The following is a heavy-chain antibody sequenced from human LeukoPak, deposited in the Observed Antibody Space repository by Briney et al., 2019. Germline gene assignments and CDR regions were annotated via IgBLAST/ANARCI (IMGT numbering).Heavy chain of an antibody. Sequence: ASVKVSCKASGYTFTSSVINWVRQATGQGLEWMGWMNPNSGNTGDAQKFQGRVTMTRNTSISTAYMELSSLGSEDTAVYYCARAPWDWYYGMDVWGQGTTVTVSS. D-gene: IGHD3/OR15-3a*01. CDR3: ARAPWDWYYGMDV. V-gene: IGHV1-8*01. CDR1: GYTFTSSV. CDR2: MNPNSGNT. J-gene: IGHJ6*02.